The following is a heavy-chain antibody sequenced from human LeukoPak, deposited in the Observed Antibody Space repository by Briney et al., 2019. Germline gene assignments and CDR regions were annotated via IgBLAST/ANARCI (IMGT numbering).Heavy chain of an antibody. CDR1: GGSLNRSTFY. CDR3: ARHADCGGNSWSEYFQH. J-gene: IGHJ1*01. D-gene: IGHD4-23*01. Sequence: SETLSLTCTVSGGSLNRSTFYWVWIRQPPGKGLEWIGSIYYSGTTHYSPSLKSRVTISVDTSKNQFSLKLNSVTAADTAVYYCARHADCGGNSWSEYFQHWGQGTLVTVSS. CDR2: IYYSGTT. V-gene: IGHV4-39*01.